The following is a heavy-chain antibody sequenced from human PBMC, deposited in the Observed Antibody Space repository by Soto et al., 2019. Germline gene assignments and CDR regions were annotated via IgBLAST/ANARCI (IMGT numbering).Heavy chain of an antibody. CDR1: GFTFSDYY. CDR3: ARAAAGTPPYFDY. CDR2: ISSSSSYT. J-gene: IGHJ4*02. D-gene: IGHD6-13*01. V-gene: IGHV3-11*06. Sequence: GGSLRLSCAASGFTFSDYYMSWIRQAPGKGLEWASYISSSSSYTNYADSVKGRFTISRDNAKNSLYLQMNSLRAEDTAVYYCARAAAGTPPYFDYWGQGTLVTVSS.